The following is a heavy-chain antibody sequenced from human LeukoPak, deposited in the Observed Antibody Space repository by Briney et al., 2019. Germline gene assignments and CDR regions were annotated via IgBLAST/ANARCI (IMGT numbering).Heavy chain of an antibody. CDR2: INHSGST. J-gene: IGHJ4*02. V-gene: IGHV4-34*01. Sequence: SETLSLTCAVYGGSFSNYYWSCIRQSPGKGLEWIGEINHSGSTNYNPSLKSRVTISVDTSKNQFSLKLSSVTAADTAVYYCARRWFGELLAYYFDYWGQGTLVTVSS. CDR1: GGSFSNYY. D-gene: IGHD3-10*01. CDR3: ARRWFGELLAYYFDY.